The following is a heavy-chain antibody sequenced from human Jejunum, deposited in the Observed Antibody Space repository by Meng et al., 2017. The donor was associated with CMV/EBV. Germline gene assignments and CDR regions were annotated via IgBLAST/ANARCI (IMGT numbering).Heavy chain of an antibody. D-gene: IGHD6-19*01. CDR2: MNPNRGTT. CDR1: GYTFTSYD. J-gene: IGHJ4*02. Sequence: QVPLVQSGAEVKKPGASVKVSGKASGYTFTSYDINWVRQGTGQGLEWMGWMNPNRGTTGYAQKFQGRVTMTRNISKSTAYMDLSSLRSEDTAVYYCATGVADFEYWGQGTLVTVSS. CDR3: ATGVADFEY. V-gene: IGHV1-8*01.